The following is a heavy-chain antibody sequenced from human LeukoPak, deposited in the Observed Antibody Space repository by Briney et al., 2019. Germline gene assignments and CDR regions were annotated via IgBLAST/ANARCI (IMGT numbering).Heavy chain of an antibody. CDR3: ARGSYYYAMYYFAY. CDR1: GYTFTRYG. D-gene: IGHD3-10*01. J-gene: IGHJ4*02. V-gene: IGHV1-18*01. CDR2: FSAYNSNT. Sequence: ASVKVSCKASGYTFTRYGITWVRQAPGQGLEWMGCFSAYNSNTDYAQNLQGRVTMTTDTSTSTAYMELRSLRSDDTAVYYCARGSYYYAMYYFAYWGQGTLVTVSS.